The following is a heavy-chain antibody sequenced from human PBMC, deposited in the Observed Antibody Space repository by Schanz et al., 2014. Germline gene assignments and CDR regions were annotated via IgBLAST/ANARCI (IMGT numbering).Heavy chain of an antibody. J-gene: IGHJ4*02. V-gene: IGHV4-34*01. CDR2: IDDTWGP. Sequence: QVQLQQWGAGLLKPSETLSLSCAVYSGSFSGYYWSWIRQPPGKGLEWIGCIDDTWGPKNNSPLKARVTLSLDAXXXXFSLKLSSVTXXXXXXXYCAREGTGAVRGYFXYWGQGALVTVSS. D-gene: IGHD6-13*01. CDR3: AREGTGAVRGYFXY. CDR1: SGSFSGYY.